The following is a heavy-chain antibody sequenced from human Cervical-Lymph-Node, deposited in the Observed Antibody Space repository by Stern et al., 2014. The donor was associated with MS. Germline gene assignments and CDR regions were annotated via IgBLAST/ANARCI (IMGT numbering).Heavy chain of an antibody. V-gene: IGHV1-46*01. Sequence: VQLVESGAEVKKPGASVKVSCKASGYTFTTYYMHWVRQAPGQGLEWMGLINPSDGATSYAQKFKGRVTMTRDTPTSTVYMELSSLTSEDTAMYYCARGYSSSSRYYYFDYWGQGTLVTVSS. CDR1: GYTFTTYY. D-gene: IGHD6-6*01. J-gene: IGHJ4*02. CDR3: ARGYSSSSRYYYFDY. CDR2: INPSDGAT.